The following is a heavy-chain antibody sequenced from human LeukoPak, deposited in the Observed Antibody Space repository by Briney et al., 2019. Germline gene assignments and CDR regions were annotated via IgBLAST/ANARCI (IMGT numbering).Heavy chain of an antibody. CDR2: IYTSGTT. J-gene: IGHJ4*02. D-gene: IGHD1-26*01. V-gene: IGHV4-61*09. CDR1: GGSISSGVYY. Sequence: PSETLSLTCTVSGGSISSGVYYWTRIRQPAGKGLEWIGQIYTSGTTNYNPSLKSRVTISLDTSKNQFSLKLSSVTAADTAFYYCVGRDFDYWGQGTLVTVSS. CDR3: VGRDFDY.